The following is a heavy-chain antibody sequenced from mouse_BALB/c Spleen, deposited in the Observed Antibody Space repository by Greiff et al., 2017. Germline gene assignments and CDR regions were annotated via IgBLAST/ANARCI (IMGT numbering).Heavy chain of an antibody. Sequence: EVQLVESGPGLVKPSQSLSLTCSVTGYSITSGYYWNWIRQFPGNKLEWMGYISYDGSNNYNPSLKNRISITRDTSKNQFFLKLNSVTTEDTATYYCARDDYYGSTNAMDYWGQGTSVTVSS. D-gene: IGHD1-1*01. CDR1: GYSITSGYY. J-gene: IGHJ4*01. V-gene: IGHV3-6*02. CDR3: ARDDYYGSTNAMDY. CDR2: ISYDGSN.